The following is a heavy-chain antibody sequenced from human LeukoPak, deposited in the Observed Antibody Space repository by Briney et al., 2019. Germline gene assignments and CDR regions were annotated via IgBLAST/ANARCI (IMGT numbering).Heavy chain of an antibody. D-gene: IGHD4-23*01. V-gene: IGHV4-30-2*01. CDR3: ARANYGGNGFDY. CDR2: IYHSGST. CDR1: GGSISSGGYS. J-gene: IGHJ4*02. Sequence: PSETLSLTCAVSGGSISSGGYSWSWIRQPPGKGLEWIGYIYHSGSTYYNPSLKSRVTISVDRSKNQFSLKLSSVTAADTAVYYCARANYGGNGFDYWGQGTLVTVSS.